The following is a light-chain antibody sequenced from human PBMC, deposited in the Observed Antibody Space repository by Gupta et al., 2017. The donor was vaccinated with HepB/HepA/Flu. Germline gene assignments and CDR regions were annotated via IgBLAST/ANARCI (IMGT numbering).Light chain of an antibody. Sequence: DIVMTQSPDSLAVSLGERATINCRSSQSLLFGSNNKNYLAWYQQKPGLPPRLLLYWASTRESGVPDRFSGSGSGTDFTLTISSLQAEDVAVYFCHQYYNTPYTFGQGTKLEIE. CDR2: WAS. CDR1: QSLLFGSNNKNY. J-gene: IGKJ2*01. V-gene: IGKV4-1*01. CDR3: HQYYNTPYT.